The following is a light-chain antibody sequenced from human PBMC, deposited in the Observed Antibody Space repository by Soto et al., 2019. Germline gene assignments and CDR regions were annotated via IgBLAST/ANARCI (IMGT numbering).Light chain of an antibody. CDR2: DAS. V-gene: IGKV1-5*01. CDR1: QSIGKW. J-gene: IGKJ4*01. Sequence: DIQMTQSPSTLSASVGGRVIITCRASQSIGKWLAWYQQRPGKAPKLLIYDASNLESGVPSRFSGSTSGTEFTLTFSSLQPDDFATYYCQQYNTYPLSFGGGTKV. CDR3: QQYNTYPLS.